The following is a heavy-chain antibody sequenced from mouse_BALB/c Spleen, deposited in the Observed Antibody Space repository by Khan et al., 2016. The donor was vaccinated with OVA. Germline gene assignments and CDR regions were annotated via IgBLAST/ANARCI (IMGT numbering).Heavy chain of an antibody. CDR1: GFTFSSYS. J-gene: IGHJ3*01. Sequence: EVQVVESGGDLVKPGGSLKLSCAASGFTFSSYSMSWVRQTPDKRLEWVASISSGGDYTYYPDIVKGRFTISRANAKNTLYLQMSSLKSEDTAMYYCASHLTGSFAYWGQGTLVTVSA. CDR2: ISSGGDYT. D-gene: IGHD4-1*01. V-gene: IGHV5-6*01. CDR3: ASHLTGSFAY.